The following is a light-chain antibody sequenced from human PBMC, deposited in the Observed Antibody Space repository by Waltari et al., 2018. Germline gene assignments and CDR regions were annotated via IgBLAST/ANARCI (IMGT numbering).Light chain of an antibody. CDR3: QQYTTRPLT. J-gene: IGKJ4*01. Sequence: EIVMTQSPGPLSVSPGEGSTLPFRASQSLSSKVPWYQQRPGQAPRLLIFGASTRATGIPARFSGSESGTEFTLTISSLQSEDSGVYFCQQYTTRPLTFGGGTK. CDR2: GAS. CDR1: QSLSSK. V-gene: IGKV3-15*01.